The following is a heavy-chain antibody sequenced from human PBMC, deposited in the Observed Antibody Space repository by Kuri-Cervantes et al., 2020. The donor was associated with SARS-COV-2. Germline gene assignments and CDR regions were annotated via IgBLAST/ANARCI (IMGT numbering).Heavy chain of an antibody. Sequence: LRLSCTVSGGSISSGGYYWSWIRQHPGKGLEWIGYIYYSGSTYYNPSLKSRVTISVDTSKNQFSLKLSSVTAADTAVYYSARVIRSVNYYGMDVWGQGTTVTVSS. D-gene: IGHD3-3*02. CDR1: GGSISSGGYY. CDR2: IYYSGST. CDR3: ARVIRSVNYYGMDV. J-gene: IGHJ6*02. V-gene: IGHV4-31*03.